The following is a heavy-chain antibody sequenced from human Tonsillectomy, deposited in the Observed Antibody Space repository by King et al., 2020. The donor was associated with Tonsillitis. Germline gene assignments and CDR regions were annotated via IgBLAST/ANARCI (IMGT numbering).Heavy chain of an antibody. CDR1: GFIFSNYG. CDR3: ARGKGATVTEDY. V-gene: IGHV3-33*08. Sequence: VQLVESGGTVVQPGSSLRLSCGASGFIFSNYGMHWVRQAPGKGLGWVALIWYDGSNKYYADSVKGRFTISRDNSKNTLYLQMNSLRAEDTAVYYCARGKGATVTEDYWGQGTQVTVSS. J-gene: IGHJ4*02. D-gene: IGHD4-11*01. CDR2: IWYDGSNK.